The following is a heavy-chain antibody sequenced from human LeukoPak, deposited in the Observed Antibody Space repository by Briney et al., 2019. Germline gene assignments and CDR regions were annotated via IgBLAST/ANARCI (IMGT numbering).Heavy chain of an antibody. D-gene: IGHD6-19*01. J-gene: IGHJ4*02. CDR2: IYYSGST. CDR1: GGSISSGGYY. CDR3: ARAVAGQTVGFDY. V-gene: IGHV4-31*03. Sequence: SETLSLTCTVSGGSISSGGYYWSWIRQHPGKGLEWIGYIYYSGSTYYNPSLKSRVTISEDTSKNQFSLKLSSVTAADTAVYYCARAVAGQTVGFDYWGQGTLVTVSS.